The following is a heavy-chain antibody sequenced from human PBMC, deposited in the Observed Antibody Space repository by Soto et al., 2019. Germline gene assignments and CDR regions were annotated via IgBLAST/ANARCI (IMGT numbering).Heavy chain of an antibody. J-gene: IGHJ4*02. Sequence: QVQPVQSGAEVKKPGASVKVSCKASGCTFTNYAMHWVRQAPGQRLEWMGWINDGNGNTKYSQKFQGRVTITRDTSASIAYMELSSLRSEATAVYYCARARSWFVNDYWGQGTLVTVSS. CDR1: GCTFTNYA. CDR3: ARARSWFVNDY. V-gene: IGHV1-3*01. CDR2: INDGNGNT. D-gene: IGHD6-13*01.